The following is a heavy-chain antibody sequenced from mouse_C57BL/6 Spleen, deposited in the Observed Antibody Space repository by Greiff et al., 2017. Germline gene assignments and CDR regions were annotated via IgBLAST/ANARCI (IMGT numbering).Heavy chain of an antibody. CDR3: TRARVLRPFDY. CDR2: IDPETGGT. D-gene: IGHD1-2*01. J-gene: IGHJ2*01. Sequence: QVQLQQSGAELVRPGASVTLSCKASGYTFTDYEMHWVKQTPVHGLEWIGAIDPETGGTAYNQKFKGKAILTADKSPSTAFMELRSLTSEDSAVYYCTRARVLRPFDYWGQGTTLTVSS. CDR1: GYTFTDYE. V-gene: IGHV1-15*01.